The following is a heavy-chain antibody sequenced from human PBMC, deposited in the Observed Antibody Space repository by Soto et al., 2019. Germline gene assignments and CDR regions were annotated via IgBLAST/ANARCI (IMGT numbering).Heavy chain of an antibody. J-gene: IGHJ6*02. CDR3: AKAFPPHSGYDFWSGYSPYGMDV. D-gene: IGHD3-3*01. Sequence: GSLRLSCAASGFTFSSYGMHWVRQAPGKGLEWVAVISYDGSNKYYADSVKGRFTISRDNSKNTLYLQMNSLRAEDTAVYYCAKAFPPHSGYDFWSGYSPYGMDVWGQGTTVTVSS. V-gene: IGHV3-30*18. CDR2: ISYDGSNK. CDR1: GFTFSSYG.